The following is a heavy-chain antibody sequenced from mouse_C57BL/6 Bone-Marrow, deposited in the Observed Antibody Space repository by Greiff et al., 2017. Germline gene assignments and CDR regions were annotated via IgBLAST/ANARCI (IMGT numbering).Heavy chain of an antibody. CDR1: GFTFSSYA. CDR2: ISDGGSYT. CDR3: AREPIYYGNYNWYFDV. Sequence: EVQVVESGGGLVKPGGSLKLSCAASGFTFSSYAMSWVRQTPEKRLEWVATISDGGSYTYYPDNVKGRFTISRDNAKNNLYLQMSHLKSEDTAMYYCAREPIYYGNYNWYFDVWGTGTTVTVSS. D-gene: IGHD2-1*01. J-gene: IGHJ1*03. V-gene: IGHV5-4*01.